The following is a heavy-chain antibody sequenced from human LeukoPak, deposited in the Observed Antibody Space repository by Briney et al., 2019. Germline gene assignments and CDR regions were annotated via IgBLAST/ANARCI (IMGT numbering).Heavy chain of an antibody. D-gene: IGHD5-12*01. CDR2: ITGDGDYT. Sequence: GGSLRLSCSASGFTFSSFAMSWVRQAPGKGLEWLSAITGDGDYTYSADSVTGRFTISRDNSKNTLYLQMHSLRAEDTAVYYCAKDQRPDSGYDLDSWGQGTLVTVSS. CDR1: GFTFSSFA. CDR3: AKDQRPDSGYDLDS. V-gene: IGHV3-23*01. J-gene: IGHJ4*02.